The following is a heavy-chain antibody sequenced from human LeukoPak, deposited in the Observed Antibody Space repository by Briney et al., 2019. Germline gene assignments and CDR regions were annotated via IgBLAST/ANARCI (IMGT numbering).Heavy chain of an antibody. J-gene: IGHJ2*01. CDR2: ILYDGTNK. CDR3: AKDFDRGSGSQYFDL. D-gene: IGHD3-10*01. Sequence: PGRSLRLSCAASGFTFRSYGMHWVRQAPGKGLEWVALILYDGTNKYYADSVKGRFTISRANSKNTLYLQMNSLRSEDTAVYYCAKDFDRGSGSQYFDLWGRGTLVTVSS. V-gene: IGHV3-30*18. CDR1: GFTFRSYG.